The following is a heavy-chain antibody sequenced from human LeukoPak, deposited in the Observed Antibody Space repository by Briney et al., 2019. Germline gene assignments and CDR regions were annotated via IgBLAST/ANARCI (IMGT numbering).Heavy chain of an antibody. D-gene: IGHD3-3*01. V-gene: IGHV4-59*01. CDR3: ARADHYDFWSGYLNWFDP. Sequence: SETLSLTCTVSGGSISSYYLSWIRQPPGKGLEWIGYIYYSGSTNYNPSLKSRVTISVDTSKNQFSLKLSSVTAADTAVYYCARADHYDFWSGYLNWFDPWGQGTLVTVSS. J-gene: IGHJ5*02. CDR1: GGSISSYY. CDR2: IYYSGST.